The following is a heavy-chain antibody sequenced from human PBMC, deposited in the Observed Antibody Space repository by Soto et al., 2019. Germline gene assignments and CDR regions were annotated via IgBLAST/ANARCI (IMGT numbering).Heavy chain of an antibody. J-gene: IGHJ6*02. CDR3: ATDPVGATNWTYYTDFGMDA. CDR1: GYTLTELS. V-gene: IGHV1-24*01. D-gene: IGHD1-26*01. Sequence: GASVKVSCKVSGYTLTELSMHCVRQAPGKGLEWMGGFDPEDGETIYAQKFQGRVTMTEDTSTDTAYMELSSLRSEDTAVYYCATDPVGATNWTYYTDFGMDALGHGTTVSV. CDR2: FDPEDGET.